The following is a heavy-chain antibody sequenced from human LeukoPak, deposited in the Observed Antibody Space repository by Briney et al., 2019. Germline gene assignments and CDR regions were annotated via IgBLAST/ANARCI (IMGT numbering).Heavy chain of an antibody. CDR3: ARGSPYSGYDLRAFDI. D-gene: IGHD5-12*01. CDR2: IFSGAST. Sequence: GGSLRLSCAGSGFTFTNYGMSWVRQAPGKGLEWVSVIFSGASTYYADSVKGRFTISRDNSKNTLYLRMNSLSAEDTAVYYCARGSPYSGYDLRAFDIWGQGTTVTVSS. V-gene: IGHV3-66*01. CDR1: GFTFTNYG. J-gene: IGHJ3*02.